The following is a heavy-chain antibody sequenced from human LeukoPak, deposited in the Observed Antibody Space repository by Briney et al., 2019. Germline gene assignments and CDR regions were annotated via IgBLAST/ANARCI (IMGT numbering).Heavy chain of an antibody. J-gene: IGHJ4*02. CDR2: ISYDGSNQ. D-gene: IGHD1/OR15-1a*01. CDR3: AKGRTGTSRDNFAH. Sequence: PGRSLRLSCAASGFTFSTYGMHWVRQAQGKGLEWVAVISYDGSNQHYTDSVKGRFTIYRDNSKNTLYLQMNSLRAEDTAVYYCAKGRTGTSRDNFAHWGQGTWSPSPQ. V-gene: IGHV3-30*18. CDR1: GFTFSTYG.